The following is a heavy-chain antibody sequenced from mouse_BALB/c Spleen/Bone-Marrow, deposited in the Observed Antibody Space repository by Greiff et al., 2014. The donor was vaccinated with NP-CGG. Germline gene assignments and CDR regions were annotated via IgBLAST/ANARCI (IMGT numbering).Heavy chain of an antibody. J-gene: IGHJ3*01. CDR1: GFTFSDYF. Sequence: EVQLVESGGALVKPGGSLKLSCAASGFTFSDYFMYWVRQTPEKRLEWVATISDGGNYTRYPDSVKGRFTISRDNAKNNLHLQMNSLKSEDTAKYFRARDGDYRYAWFAFWGQGTLVTVSA. V-gene: IGHV5-4*02. D-gene: IGHD2-14*01. CDR2: ISDGGNYT. CDR3: ARDGDYRYAWFAF.